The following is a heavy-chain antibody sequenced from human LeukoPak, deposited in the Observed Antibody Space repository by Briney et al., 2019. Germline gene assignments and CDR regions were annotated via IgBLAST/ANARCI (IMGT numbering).Heavy chain of an antibody. Sequence: GSLRLSCAASGFTFSSYSMNWVRQAPGKGPEWVSSISSSSSYIYYADSVKGRFTISRDNAKNSLYLQMNSLRAEDTAVYYCARVTTRRVAGTSGIPRYFDYWGQGTLVTVSS. D-gene: IGHD6-19*01. CDR3: ARVTTRRVAGTSGIPRYFDY. CDR2: ISSSSSYI. CDR1: GFTFSSYS. V-gene: IGHV3-21*01. J-gene: IGHJ4*02.